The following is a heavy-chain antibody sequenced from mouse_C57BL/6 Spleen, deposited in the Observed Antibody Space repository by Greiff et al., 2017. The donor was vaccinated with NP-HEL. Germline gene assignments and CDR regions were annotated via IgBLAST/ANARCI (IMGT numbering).Heavy chain of an antibody. CDR3: ARRGLYYAMDY. CDR1: GYTFTSYW. J-gene: IGHJ4*01. V-gene: IGHV1-50*01. CDR2: IDPSDSYT. Sequence: QVQLKQPGAELVKPGASVKLSCKASGYTFTSYWMQWVKQRPGQGLEWIGEIDPSDSYTNYNQKFKGKATLTVDTSSSTAYMQLSSLTSEDSAVYYCARRGLYYAMDYWGQGTSVTVSS.